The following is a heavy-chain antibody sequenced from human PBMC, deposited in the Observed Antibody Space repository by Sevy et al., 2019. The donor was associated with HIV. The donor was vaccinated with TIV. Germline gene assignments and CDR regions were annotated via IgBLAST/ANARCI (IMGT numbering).Heavy chain of an antibody. CDR1: GFTVSSNY. Sequence: GGSLRLSCAASGFTVSSNYMSWVRQAPGKGLEWVSVIYSGGSTYYADSVKGRFTISRDNSKNTLYLQMNSLRAEDTAVYYCARFRRWLQFGYYYYGMDVWGQGTTVTVSS. J-gene: IGHJ6*02. D-gene: IGHD5-12*01. V-gene: IGHV3-53*01. CDR2: IYSGGST. CDR3: ARFRRWLQFGYYYYGMDV.